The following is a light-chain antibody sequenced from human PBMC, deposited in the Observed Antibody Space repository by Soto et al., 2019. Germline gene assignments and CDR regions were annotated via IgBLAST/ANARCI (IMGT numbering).Light chain of an antibody. CDR1: QGVSAY. V-gene: IGKV1-39*01. CDR2: AAS. J-gene: IGKJ2*01. Sequence: DIQMTQSPSSLSASVGDRVTITCRASQGVSAYLLWYQQRQGTPPQLLIYAASNLVSGVPSRFSGSGSGTTFTLTISSLQPEDFATYYCQQCYKTPHTFGQGTKLETK. CDR3: QQCYKTPHT.